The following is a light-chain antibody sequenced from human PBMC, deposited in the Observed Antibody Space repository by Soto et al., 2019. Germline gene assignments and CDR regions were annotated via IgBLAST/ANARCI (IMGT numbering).Light chain of an antibody. Sequence: EILMTQSPATLSVSPGERVTLSCRASQSVSSKLAWYQQRPGQAPRLLIYAASTRATDVPSRFSGSGSGTEFIFTISSLQSEDNALYYCQQYYNWQPRFGQGTKVEIK. CDR2: AAS. J-gene: IGKJ1*01. V-gene: IGKV3-15*01. CDR3: QQYYNWQPR. CDR1: QSVSSK.